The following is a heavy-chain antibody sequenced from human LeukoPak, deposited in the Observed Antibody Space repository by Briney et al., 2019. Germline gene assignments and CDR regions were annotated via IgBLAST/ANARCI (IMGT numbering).Heavy chain of an antibody. CDR3: AREGIAVAGLYYYYYMDV. CDR1: GYTFTSYG. V-gene: IGHV1-18*01. D-gene: IGHD6-19*01. CDR2: ISTYNGNT. Sequence: ASVTVSCKASGYTFTSYGISWVRQAPGQGLGWMGWISTYNGNTNNAQKLQGRVTMTTDTSTSTAYMELRSLRSDDTGVYYCAREGIAVAGLYYYYYMDVWGKGTTVTVSS. J-gene: IGHJ6*03.